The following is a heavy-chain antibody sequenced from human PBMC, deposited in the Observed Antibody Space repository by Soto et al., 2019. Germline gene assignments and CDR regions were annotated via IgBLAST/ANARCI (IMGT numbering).Heavy chain of an antibody. Sequence: GGSLRLSCATSGFTFGSDAMTWVRQAPGKGLEWVSTISTGSDSIYYAESVKGRFTISRDNSRKTLYLEMNSLRGEDTAIYYCARGERLRGWLDPWGQGTLVTVSS. V-gene: IGHV3-23*01. CDR2: ISTGSDSI. J-gene: IGHJ5*02. CDR1: GFTFGSDA. CDR3: ARGERLRGWLDP. D-gene: IGHD5-12*01.